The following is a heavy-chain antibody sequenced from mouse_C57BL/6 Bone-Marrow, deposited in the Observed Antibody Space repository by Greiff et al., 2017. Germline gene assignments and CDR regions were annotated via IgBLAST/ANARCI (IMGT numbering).Heavy chain of an antibody. CDR2: IYPGSGST. V-gene: IGHV1-55*01. CDR3: ARRNSLGDWYFDV. CDR1: GYTFISYW. D-gene: IGHD2-1*01. J-gene: IGHJ1*03. Sequence: QVQLKQSGAELVKPGASVKMSCKASGYTFISYWITWVKQRPGQGLEWIGDIYPGSGSTNYNEKFKSKATLTVDTSSSTAYMQLSSLTSEDSAVYYCARRNSLGDWYFDVWGTGTTVTVSS.